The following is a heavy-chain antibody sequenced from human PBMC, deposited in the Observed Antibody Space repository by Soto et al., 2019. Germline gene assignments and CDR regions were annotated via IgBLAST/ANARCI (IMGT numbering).Heavy chain of an antibody. CDR1: GYTFTSYA. D-gene: IGHD3-3*01. J-gene: IGHJ6*02. CDR3: ARDPGVTIFGVVIDYGMDV. Sequence: ASVKVSCKASGYTFTSYAMHWVRQAPGQRLEWMGWINAGNGNTKYSQKFQGRVTITRDTSASTAYMELSSLRSEDTAVYYCARDPGVTIFGVVIDYGMDVWGQGTTVTVSS. CDR2: INAGNGNT. V-gene: IGHV1-3*01.